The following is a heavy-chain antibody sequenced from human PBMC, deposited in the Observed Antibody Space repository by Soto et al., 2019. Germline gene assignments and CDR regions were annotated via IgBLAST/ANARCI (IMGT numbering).Heavy chain of an antibody. D-gene: IGHD4-4*01. CDR3: ARGRFDSNYIPPPHYYYYYYMDV. V-gene: IGHV4-39*01. CDR2: IYYSEST. J-gene: IGHJ6*03. Sequence: SETLSLTCTVSGGSISSSSYYWGWIRQPPGKGLEWIGSIYYSESTYYNPSLKSRVTISVDTSKNQFSLKLSSVTAADTAVYYCARGRFDSNYIPPPHYYYYYYMDVWGKGTTVTVSS. CDR1: GGSISSSSYY.